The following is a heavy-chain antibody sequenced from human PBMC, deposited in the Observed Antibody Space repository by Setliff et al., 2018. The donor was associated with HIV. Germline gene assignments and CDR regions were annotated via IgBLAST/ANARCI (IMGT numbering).Heavy chain of an antibody. Sequence: PGGSLRLSCAASGFTFSSYWMHWVRQAPGQGLVWVSRITSDGSTTAYADSVKGRFTISRDNTRNTLYLQMNSLRVEDTAIYYCARAAPRAGAAPLAYDYWGQGTLVTVSS. D-gene: IGHD1-26*01. V-gene: IGHV3-74*01. CDR2: ITSDGSTT. J-gene: IGHJ4*02. CDR1: GFTFSSYW. CDR3: ARAAPRAGAAPLAYDY.